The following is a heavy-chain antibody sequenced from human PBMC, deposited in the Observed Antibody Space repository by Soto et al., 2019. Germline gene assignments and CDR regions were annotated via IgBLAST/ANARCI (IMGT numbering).Heavy chain of an antibody. CDR1: NGSISSRSSY. J-gene: IGHJ4*02. CDR2: IYYIGNT. D-gene: IGHD4-17*01. Sequence: QLQLQESGSGLVKPSETLSLTCIVSNGSISSRSSYWGWIRQTPGKGLEWIGSIYYIGNTYYNPSLKSRVTISIDTSKTQFSLKMNSVTAADTAVYFCGGQDYGAKGYYFENRGQGALVTVSS. CDR3: GGQDYGAKGYYFEN. V-gene: IGHV4-39*01.